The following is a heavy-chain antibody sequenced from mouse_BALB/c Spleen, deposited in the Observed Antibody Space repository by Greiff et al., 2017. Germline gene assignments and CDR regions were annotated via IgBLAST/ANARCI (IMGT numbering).Heavy chain of an antibody. CDR1: GFTFSSYG. J-gene: IGHJ4*01. CDR3: ARHYYGSTPYYYAMDY. V-gene: IGHV5-6*01. CDR2: ISSGGSYT. Sequence: EVMLVESGGDLVKPGGSLKLSCAASGFTFSSYGMSWVRQTPDKRLEWVATISSGGSYTYYPDSVKGRFTISRDNAKNTLYLQMSSLKSEDTAMYYCARHYYGSTPYYYAMDYWGQGTSVTVSS. D-gene: IGHD1-1*01.